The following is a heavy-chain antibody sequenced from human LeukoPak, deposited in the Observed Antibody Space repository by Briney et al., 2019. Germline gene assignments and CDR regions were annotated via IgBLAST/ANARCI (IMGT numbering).Heavy chain of an antibody. CDR1: GFTVSSNY. Sequence: GGSLRLSCAASGFTVSSNYMSWVRQAPGKGLEWVSVIYSGGSTYHADSVKGRFTISRDNSKNTLYLQMNSLRAEDTAVYYCAAGLTTPGNSDYWGQGTLVTVSS. CDR3: AAGLTTPGNSDY. D-gene: IGHD4-17*01. CDR2: IYSGGST. V-gene: IGHV3-66*01. J-gene: IGHJ4*02.